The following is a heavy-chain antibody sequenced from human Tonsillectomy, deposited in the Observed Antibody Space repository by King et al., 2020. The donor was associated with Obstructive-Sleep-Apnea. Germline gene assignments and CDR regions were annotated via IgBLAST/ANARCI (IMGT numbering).Heavy chain of an antibody. Sequence: QLVQSGAEVKKPWASVKVSCKVSGDTLRELSMHWGRQDPGKGLDMMGGVDPEDGETIYAQKFQGRVTMTKDTSTDTAYMELSSLRSEDTAVYYCATVDAGAEFDYWGQGTLVTVSS. CDR1: GDTLRELS. J-gene: IGHJ4*02. D-gene: IGHD1-26*01. CDR3: ATVDAGAEFDY. V-gene: IGHV1-24*01. CDR2: VDPEDGET.